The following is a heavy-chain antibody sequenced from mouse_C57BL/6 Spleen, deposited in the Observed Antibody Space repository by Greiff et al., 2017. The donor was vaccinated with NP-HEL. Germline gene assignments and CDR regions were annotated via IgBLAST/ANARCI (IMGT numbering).Heavy chain of an antibody. Sequence: VVESGASVKISCKASGYAFSSYWMNWVKQRPGKGLEWIGQIYPGDGDTNYNGKFKGKATLTADKSSSTPYMQLSSLTSEDSAVYFCARSAPFDYWGQGTTLTVSS. CDR1: GYAFSSYW. CDR2: IYPGDGDT. V-gene: IGHV1-80*01. J-gene: IGHJ2*01. CDR3: ARSAPFDY.